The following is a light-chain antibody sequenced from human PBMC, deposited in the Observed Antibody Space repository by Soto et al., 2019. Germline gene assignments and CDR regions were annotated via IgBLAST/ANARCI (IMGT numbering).Light chain of an antibody. CDR2: GAS. J-gene: IGKJ1*01. V-gene: IGKV3-20*01. CDR3: QQYVGWT. CDR1: QSISSNH. Sequence: EIVLTQSPGTLSVSPGERATLSCRASQSISSNHLAWYQQKPGQAPRLLIYGASSRATGIPDRVSGSGSGTDFTLTISRPKPEDSAIYDGQQYVGWTFGQGTKVDSK.